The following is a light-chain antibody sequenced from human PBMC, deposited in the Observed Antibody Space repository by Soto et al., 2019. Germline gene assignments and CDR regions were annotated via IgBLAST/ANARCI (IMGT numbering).Light chain of an antibody. J-gene: IGKJ1*01. CDR3: QQCNNWPWT. CDR2: GAS. V-gene: IGKV3-15*01. CDR1: QSVSSN. Sequence: EIVMTQSPATLSVSPGERATLSCRASQSVSSNLAWYQQKPGQAPRLLIYGASTRATGIPARFSGSGSGTDFSLTISSLQSEDFALYYCQQCNNWPWTFGQGTKVEIK.